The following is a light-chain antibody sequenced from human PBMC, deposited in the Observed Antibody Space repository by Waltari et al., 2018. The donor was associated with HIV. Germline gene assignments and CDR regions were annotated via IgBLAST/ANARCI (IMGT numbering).Light chain of an antibody. Sequence: EIVMTQSPATLSVSPGERATLSCRASHSVRSNLAWYQQKPGQAPRLLIYDTSTRATGIPARFSGSGSGAEFTLTISSLQSEDFAVYYCQQYNNWPPLSFGGGTKVEIK. CDR1: HSVRSN. J-gene: IGKJ4*01. CDR3: QQYNNWPPLS. CDR2: DTS. V-gene: IGKV3-15*01.